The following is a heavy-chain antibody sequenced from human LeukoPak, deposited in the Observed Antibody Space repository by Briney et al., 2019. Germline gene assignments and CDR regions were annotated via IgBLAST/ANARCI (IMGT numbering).Heavy chain of an antibody. D-gene: IGHD3-10*01. CDR3: AKDQGLWFGELSYGMDV. V-gene: IGHV3-23*01. J-gene: IGHJ6*02. CDR2: ISGSGGST. Sequence: TGGSLRLSCAASGFTFSSYAMSWVRQAPGKGLEWVSAISGSGGSTYYADSVKGRFTISRDNSKNTLYLQMNSLRAEDTAVYYCAKDQGLWFGELSYGMDVWGQGTTVTVSS. CDR1: GFTFSSYA.